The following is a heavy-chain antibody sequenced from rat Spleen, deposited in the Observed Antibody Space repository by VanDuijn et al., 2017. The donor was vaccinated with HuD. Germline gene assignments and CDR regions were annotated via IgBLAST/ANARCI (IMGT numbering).Heavy chain of an antibody. V-gene: IGHV5-31*01. Sequence: EVQLVESGGGLVQPGRSLKLSCVASGFTFNNYWMTWIRQAPGKGLEWVASITNTGGGIYYPDSVKGRFTISREPAQNTLYLQMTSLRSEDTDTYYCARSYGITPFDYWGQGVMVTVSS. CDR3: ARSYGITPFDY. D-gene: IGHD1-4*01. CDR1: GFTFNNYW. J-gene: IGHJ2*01. CDR2: ITNTGGGI.